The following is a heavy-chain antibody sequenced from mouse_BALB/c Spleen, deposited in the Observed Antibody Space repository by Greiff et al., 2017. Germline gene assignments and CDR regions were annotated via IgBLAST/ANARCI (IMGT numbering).Heavy chain of an antibody. J-gene: IGHJ4*01. CDR2: IYPYNGGT. Sequence: EVQLVESGPELVKPGASVKISCKASGYTFTDYNMHWVKQSHGKSLEWIGYIYPYNGGTGYNQKFKSKATLTVDNSSSTAYMELRSLTSEDSAVYYCARSNFFYAMDYWGQGTSVTVSS. CDR3: ARSNFFYAMDY. V-gene: IGHV1S29*02. CDR1: GYTFTDYN.